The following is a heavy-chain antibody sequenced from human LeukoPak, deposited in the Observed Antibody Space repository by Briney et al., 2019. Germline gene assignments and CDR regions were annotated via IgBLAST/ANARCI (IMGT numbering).Heavy chain of an antibody. V-gene: IGHV3-23*01. J-gene: IGHJ4*02. CDR3: ARDFLAAADY. CDR2: ISGGGGST. Sequence: QSGGSLRLSCAACGFTFSIFAMNWVRQAPGKGLEWVSAISGGGGSTYYADSVKGRFTISRDNSKNTLYLQMNSLRAEDTAVYYCARDFLAAADYWGQGTLVTVSS. CDR1: GFTFSIFA. D-gene: IGHD6-13*01.